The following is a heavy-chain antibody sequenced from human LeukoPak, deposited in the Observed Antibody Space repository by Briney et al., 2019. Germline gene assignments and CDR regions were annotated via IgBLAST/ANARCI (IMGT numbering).Heavy chain of an antibody. CDR2: ISSSGSTI. Sequence: GGSPRLSCAASGFTFSDYYMSWIRQAPGKGLEWVSYISSSGSTIYYADSVKGRFTISRDNAKNSLYLQMNSLRAEDTAGYYCARGISKWNWFDPWGQGTLVTVSS. CDR1: GFTFSDYY. J-gene: IGHJ5*02. V-gene: IGHV3-11*01. D-gene: IGHD6-13*01. CDR3: ARGISKWNWFDP.